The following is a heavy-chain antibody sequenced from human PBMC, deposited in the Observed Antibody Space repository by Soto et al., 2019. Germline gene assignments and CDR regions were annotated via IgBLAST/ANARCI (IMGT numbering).Heavy chain of an antibody. CDR2: IYHSGST. Sequence: PSETLSLTCAVSGGSISSGGYSWSWIRQPPGKGLEWIGYIYHSGSTYYNPSLKSRVSLSLDTFKNQVSLKLNSVTAADTAVLYCARDRRSGYGPDCWGQGTLVTFSS. V-gene: IGHV4-30-2*01. D-gene: IGHD6-19*01. CDR3: ARDRRSGYGPDC. CDR1: GGSISSGGYS. J-gene: IGHJ4*02.